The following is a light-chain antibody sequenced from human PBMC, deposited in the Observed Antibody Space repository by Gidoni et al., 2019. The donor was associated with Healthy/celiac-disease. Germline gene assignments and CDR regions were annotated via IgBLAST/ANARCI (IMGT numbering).Light chain of an antibody. CDR2: DAS. CDR1: QSIGSS. CDR3: QKSSSLWT. Sequence: EIVLTQSPDFQSVTPKEKVTITCRARQSIGSSLHWYQQKPDQSTKLLIKDASQYISGVPSRFSGSGSGKDFTLTSNSLEAEDAAAYYCQKSSSLWTFGQGTKVEIK. V-gene: IGKV6D-21*02. J-gene: IGKJ1*01.